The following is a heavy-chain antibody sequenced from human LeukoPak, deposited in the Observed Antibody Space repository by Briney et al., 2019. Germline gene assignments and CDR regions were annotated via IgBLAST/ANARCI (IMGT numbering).Heavy chain of an antibody. CDR2: INHSGST. V-gene: IGHV4-34*01. CDR1: GGSFSGYY. D-gene: IGHD3-3*01. Sequence: SETLSLTCAVYGGSFSGYYWSWIRQPPWKGLEWIEEINHSGSTNYNPSLKSRVTISVDTSDNQFSLKLSSVTAADTAVYYCARITDRTIFGEIIHGFEIWGQGTPATVSS. CDR3: ARITDRTIFGEIIHGFEI. J-gene: IGHJ3*02.